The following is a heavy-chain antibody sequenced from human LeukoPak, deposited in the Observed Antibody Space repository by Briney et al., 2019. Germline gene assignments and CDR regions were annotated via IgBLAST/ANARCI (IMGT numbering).Heavy chain of an antibody. CDR1: GYTFTSYY. CDR3: AREYCSSTCCYARTGGY. V-gene: IGHV1-46*01. Sequence: ASVKVSCKASGYTFTSYYMHWVRQAPGQGLEWMGIINPSGGSTSYAQKFQGRVTMTRDTSTSTVYMELSSLRSEDTAVYYCAREYCSSTCCYARTGGYWGQGTLVTVSS. CDR2: INPSGGST. J-gene: IGHJ4*02. D-gene: IGHD2-2*01.